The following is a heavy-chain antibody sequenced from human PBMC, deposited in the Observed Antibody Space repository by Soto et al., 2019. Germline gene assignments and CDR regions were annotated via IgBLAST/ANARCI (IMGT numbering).Heavy chain of an antibody. CDR3: ARLSDDFGSGYSGIDH. V-gene: IGHV4-59*07. CDR2: IYYSGSS. CDR1: GGSITSYY. J-gene: IGHJ4*02. D-gene: IGHD3-3*01. Sequence: PSDTLSLTCTVSGGSITSYYWSWIRQSPGKGLEWIGYIYYSGSSNYNPSLKSRVTISVDTSKNQFSLRLNSVTAADTAVYYCARLSDDFGSGYSGIDHWGQGTRVTVSS.